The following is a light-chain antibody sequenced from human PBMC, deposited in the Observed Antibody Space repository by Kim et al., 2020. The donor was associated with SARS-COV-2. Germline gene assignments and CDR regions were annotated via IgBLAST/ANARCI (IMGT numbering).Light chain of an antibody. J-gene: IGKJ5*01. CDR2: DAS. CDR1: QGISSA. CDR3: QQFNSYPRT. Sequence: AIQLTQSPSSLSASVGDRVTITCRASQGISSALAWYQQKPGKAPKLLIYDASSLESGVPSRFSGSGSGTDFTLTISSLQPEDFASYYCQQFNSYPRTFGQGTRLEIK. V-gene: IGKV1-13*02.